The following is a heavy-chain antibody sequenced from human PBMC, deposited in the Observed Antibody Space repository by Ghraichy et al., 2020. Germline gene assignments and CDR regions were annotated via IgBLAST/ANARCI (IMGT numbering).Heavy chain of an antibody. J-gene: IGHJ3*02. Sequence: GGSLRLSCAASGFTFSDYYMSWIRQAPGKGLEWVSYISSSSSYTNYADSVKGRFTISRDNAKNSLYLQMNSLRAEDTAVYYCARESFTMREAFDIWGQGTMVTVSS. CDR3: ARESFTMREAFDI. CDR2: ISSSSSYT. CDR1: GFTFSDYY. D-gene: IGHD3-10*01. V-gene: IGHV3-11*06.